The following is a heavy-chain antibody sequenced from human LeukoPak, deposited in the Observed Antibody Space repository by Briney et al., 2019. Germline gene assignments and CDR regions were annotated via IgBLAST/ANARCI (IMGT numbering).Heavy chain of an antibody. CDR3: ARDWVYKIDY. CDR1: GFTFSSYV. J-gene: IGHJ4*02. CDR2: ISHDGYM. D-gene: IGHD5-24*01. V-gene: IGHV3-74*01. Sequence: QSGGSLRLSCETAGFTFSSYVMHWVRRTPGKGLVWVSRISHDGYMSYADSVKGRFTISRDNAKNTLILQMNSLRAEDTAVYYCARDWVYKIDYWGRGTLVTVSS.